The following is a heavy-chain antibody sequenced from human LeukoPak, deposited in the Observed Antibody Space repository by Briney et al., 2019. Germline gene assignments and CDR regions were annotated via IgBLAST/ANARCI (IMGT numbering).Heavy chain of an antibody. D-gene: IGHD3-10*01. CDR3: ARHQRYGSGRKYGMDV. Sequence: PGDSLKISCKGSGYSFTSYWISWVRQMPGKGLEWMGRIDPSDSYTNYSPSFQGHVTISADKSISTAYLQWSSLKASDTAMYYCARHQRYGSGRKYGMDVWGQGTTVTVSS. J-gene: IGHJ6*02. CDR2: IDPSDSYT. CDR1: GYSFTSYW. V-gene: IGHV5-10-1*01.